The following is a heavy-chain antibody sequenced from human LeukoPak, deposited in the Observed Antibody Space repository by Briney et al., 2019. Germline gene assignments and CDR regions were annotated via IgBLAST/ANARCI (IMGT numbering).Heavy chain of an antibody. V-gene: IGHV3-23*05. Sequence: GGSRRLACAASGFTFSSYAMRWVSQVQGKGLEWVSLIYSSGSTYYADTVKGRFTISRDHSKNTLYLQMNSLTAEDTAVYYCARTSLSGDGYKVGYFDYWGQGTLVTVSS. CDR3: ARTSLSGDGYKVGYFDY. J-gene: IGHJ4*02. CDR2: IYSSGST. D-gene: IGHD5-24*01. CDR1: GFTFSSYA.